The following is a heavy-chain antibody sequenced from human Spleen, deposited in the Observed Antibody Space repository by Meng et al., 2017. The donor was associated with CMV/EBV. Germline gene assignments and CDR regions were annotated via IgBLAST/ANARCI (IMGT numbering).Heavy chain of an antibody. Sequence: LYGADCGVVYRRDWMKWGGQGAGEGLEWGAKINQDGSEKYFVDSVKGRFTISRDNAKNSLYLQMNSLTVADTAIYYCARVYGGYDSWGQGVLVTVSS. CDR3: ARVYGGYDS. V-gene: IGHV3-7*02. J-gene: IGHJ4*02. D-gene: IGHD2-8*01. CDR2: INQDGSEK. CDR1: GVVYRRDW.